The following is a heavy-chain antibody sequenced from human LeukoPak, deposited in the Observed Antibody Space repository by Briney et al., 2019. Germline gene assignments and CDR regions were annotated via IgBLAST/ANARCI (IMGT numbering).Heavy chain of an antibody. CDR3: AKGRVGRITMIVVVIPREHDAFDI. CDR1: GFTFSSYA. Sequence: GRSLRLSCSASGFTFSSYAMHWVRQAPGKGLEWVAFIRYDGSNKYYADSVKGRFTISRDSSKNTLYLQMNSLRAEDTAVYYCAKGRVGRITMIVVVIPREHDAFDIWGQGTMVTVSS. D-gene: IGHD3-22*01. V-gene: IGHV3-30*02. CDR2: IRYDGSNK. J-gene: IGHJ3*02.